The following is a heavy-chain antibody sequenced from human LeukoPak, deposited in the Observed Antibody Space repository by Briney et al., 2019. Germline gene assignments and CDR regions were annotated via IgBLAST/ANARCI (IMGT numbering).Heavy chain of an antibody. V-gene: IGHV3-11*04. D-gene: IGHD6-13*01. CDR3: ARAEQQLVPFDY. CDR1: GFTFSDYY. CDR2: ISSRDSTI. J-gene: IGHJ4*02. Sequence: PGGSLRLSCAASGFTFSDYYMSWIRQAPGKGLEWVSYISSRDSTIYYADSVKGRFTISRDNAKNSLYLQMNSLRAEDTAVYYCARAEQQLVPFDYWGQGTLVTVSS.